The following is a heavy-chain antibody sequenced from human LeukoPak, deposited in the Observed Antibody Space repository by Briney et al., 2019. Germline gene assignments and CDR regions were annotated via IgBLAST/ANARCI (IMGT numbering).Heavy chain of an antibody. CDR3: AKEMATIRAFDF. D-gene: IGHD5-24*01. CDR1: GFTVSSNY. CDR2: IYSDGST. J-gene: IGHJ3*01. V-gene: IGHV3-53*01. Sequence: GGSLRLSCAASGFTVSSNYMSWVRQAPGKGLEWVSIIYSDGSTYYANSVKGRFTTSRDNSKNMLSLQMNSLRAEDTAVYYCAKEMATIRAFDFWGQGTMVTISS.